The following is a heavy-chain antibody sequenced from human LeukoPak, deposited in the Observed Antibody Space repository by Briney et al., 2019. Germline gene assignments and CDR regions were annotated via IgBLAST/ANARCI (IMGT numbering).Heavy chain of an antibody. CDR2: IYPGDSDT. Sequence: GESLKISCKGSGYSFTSYWIGWVGRMPGKGLEWMGIIYPGDSDTRYSPSFQGQVTISADKSISTAYLQWSSLKASDTAMYYCARHGRAVTTDIDYWGQGTLVTVSS. CDR1: GYSFTSYW. J-gene: IGHJ4*02. V-gene: IGHV5-51*01. CDR3: ARHGRAVTTDIDY. D-gene: IGHD4-17*01.